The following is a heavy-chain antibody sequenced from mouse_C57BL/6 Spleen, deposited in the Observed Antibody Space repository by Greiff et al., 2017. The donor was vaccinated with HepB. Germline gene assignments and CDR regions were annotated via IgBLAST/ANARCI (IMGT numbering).Heavy chain of an antibody. CDR1: GYTFTSYW. D-gene: IGHD1-1*01. Sequence: QVQLQQPGAELVKPGASVKLSCKASGYTFTSYWMHWVKQRPGQGLEWIGMIHPNSGSTNYNEKFKSKATLTVDKSSSTAYMQLSSLTAEDSAVYDCARGDYGSSYVWYLDGRGTGTTVTVSA. J-gene: IGHJ1*03. V-gene: IGHV1-64*01. CDR3: ARGDYGSSYVWYLDG. CDR2: IHPNSGST.